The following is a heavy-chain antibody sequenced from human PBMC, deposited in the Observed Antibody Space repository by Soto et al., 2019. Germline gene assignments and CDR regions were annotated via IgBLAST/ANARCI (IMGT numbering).Heavy chain of an antibody. V-gene: IGHV1-18*01. CDR1: GYTFTSYG. CDR2: ISAYNGNT. CDR3: TSFLGYDYVWGSYRYTGYDY. J-gene: IGHJ4*02. D-gene: IGHD3-16*02. Sequence: QVQLVQSGAEVKKPGASVKVSCKASGYTFTSYGISWVRQAPGQGLEWMGWISAYNGNTNYAQKLQGRVTMTTDTSTSKAYMELRSLRSDDTAVYYCTSFLGYDYVWGSYRYTGYDYWGQGTLVTVSS.